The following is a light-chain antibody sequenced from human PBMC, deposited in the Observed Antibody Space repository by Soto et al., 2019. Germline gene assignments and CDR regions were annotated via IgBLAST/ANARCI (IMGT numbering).Light chain of an antibody. CDR2: GAS. J-gene: IGKJ2*01. V-gene: IGKV3-20*01. CDR1: QSVSSSY. CDR3: QRDGGSPLYT. Sequence: EIVLTQSPGTLSLSPGERATLSCRASQSVSSSYLGWYQQKPGQAPRLLIYGASSRATGIPDRFSGSGSGTDFTLTISRLEPEDFAVYSWQRDGGSPLYTFGRGTKLEIK.